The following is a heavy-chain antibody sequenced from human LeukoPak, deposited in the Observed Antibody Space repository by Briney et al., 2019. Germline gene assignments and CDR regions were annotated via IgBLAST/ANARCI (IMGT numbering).Heavy chain of an antibody. CDR3: ARGFHRRLYDSSTYYSY. CDR2: ISSSSSTI. J-gene: IGHJ4*02. Sequence: PGGSLRLSCAASGFTFSSYEMNWVRQAPGKGLEWVSYISSSSSTIHYADSVKGRFTISRDNARNSLYLQMNSLRAEDTAVYYCARGFHRRLYDSSTYYSYWGQGTLVTVSS. CDR1: GFTFSSYE. V-gene: IGHV3-48*03. D-gene: IGHD3-22*01.